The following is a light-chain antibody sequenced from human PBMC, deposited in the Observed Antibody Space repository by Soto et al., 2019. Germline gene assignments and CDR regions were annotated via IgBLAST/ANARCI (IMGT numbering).Light chain of an antibody. J-gene: IGKJ1*01. CDR1: QSVSSSY. CDR3: KQYGSSPK. V-gene: IGKV3-20*01. CDR2: GAS. Sequence: EILWPTSPATMSFAPVASSPLSVMASQSVSSSYLAWYQQKPGQAPSLLIYGASSRATGIPDRFSGSGSGTDFTLTISRLEPEDFAVYYCKQYGSSPKVGQGNQVDIK.